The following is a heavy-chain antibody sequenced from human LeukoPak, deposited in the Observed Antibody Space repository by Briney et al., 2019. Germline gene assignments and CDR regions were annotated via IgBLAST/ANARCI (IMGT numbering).Heavy chain of an antibody. CDR2: INPSGGST. J-gene: IGHJ3*02. V-gene: IGHV1-46*01. Sequence: ASVKVSCKASGYTFTSYYMHWVRQAPGQGLEWMGIINPSGGSTSYAQKFQGRVTMTRDTSISTAYMELSRLRSDDTAVYYCAREATVTTKRAFDIWGQGTMVTVSS. D-gene: IGHD4-17*01. CDR1: GYTFTSYY. CDR3: AREATVTTKRAFDI.